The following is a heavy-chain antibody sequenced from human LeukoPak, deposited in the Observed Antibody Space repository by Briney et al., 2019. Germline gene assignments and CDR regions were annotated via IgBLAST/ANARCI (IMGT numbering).Heavy chain of an antibody. V-gene: IGHV4-39*07. CDR3: ARVSAVVTPHAFDI. CDR1: GGSISSSSYY. Sequence: PSETLSLTCTVSGGSISSSSYYWGWIRQPPGKGLEWIGSIYYSGSTYYNPSLKSRVTISVDTSKNQFSLKLSSVTAADTAVYYCARVSAVVTPHAFDIWGQGTMVTVSS. CDR2: IYYSGST. D-gene: IGHD4-23*01. J-gene: IGHJ3*02.